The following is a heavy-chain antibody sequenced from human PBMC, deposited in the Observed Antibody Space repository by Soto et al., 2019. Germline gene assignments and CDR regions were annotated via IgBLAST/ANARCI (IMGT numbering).Heavy chain of an antibody. CDR2: NSGYNENT. CDR3: SKDASSSFYYFYGMDV. CDR1: GYSFSNFG. V-gene: IGHV1-18*01. D-gene: IGHD2-2*01. J-gene: IGHJ6*02. Sequence: QIQLEQSRPELRKPGASVKVSCKASGYSFSNFGISWVRQAPGQGLEWIGWNSGYNENTNYAQKFQNRLRMTTKFPTGTAYMELTTLRSEDTAGYYWSKDASSSFYYFYGMDVWGQGTTVTVSS.